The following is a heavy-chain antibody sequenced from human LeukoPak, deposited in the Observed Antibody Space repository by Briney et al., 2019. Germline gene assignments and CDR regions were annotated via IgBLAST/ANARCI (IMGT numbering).Heavy chain of an antibody. D-gene: IGHD2-2*01. V-gene: IGHV3-23*01. CDR3: AKSISIVVVPAALDY. CDR1: GFTFSSYA. CDR2: ISGSGGST. Sequence: GSLRLSCAASGFTFSSYAMSWVRQAPGKGLEWVSAISGSGGSTYYADSVKGRFTISRDNSKNTLYLQMNSLRAEDTAVYYCAKSISIVVVPAALDYWGQGTLVTVSS. J-gene: IGHJ4*02.